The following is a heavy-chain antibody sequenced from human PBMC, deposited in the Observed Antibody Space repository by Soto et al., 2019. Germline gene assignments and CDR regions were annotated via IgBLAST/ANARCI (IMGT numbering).Heavy chain of an antibody. D-gene: IGHD2-15*01. J-gene: IGHJ5*01. V-gene: IGHV4-30-4*01. Sequence: SETLSLTCSVSGDSISSVDYFWAWIRQPPGQALEYIGYIYKSATTYYNPSFESRVAISLDTSKSQFSLNVTSVTAADTAVYFCARGRYCLTGRCFPNWLDSWGQGTLVTVSS. CDR2: IYKSATT. CDR3: ARGRYCLTGRCFPNWLDS. CDR1: GDSISSVDYF.